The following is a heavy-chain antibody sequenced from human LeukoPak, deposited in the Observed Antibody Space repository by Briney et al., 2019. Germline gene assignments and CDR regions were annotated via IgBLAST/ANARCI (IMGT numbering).Heavy chain of an antibody. V-gene: IGHV1-8*02. J-gene: IGHJ4*02. Sequence: ASVKVSRKASGYTFTSYGISWVRQAPGQGLEWMGWMNPKSGNTGSAQRFQGRVTMTRDTSISTAYMELISLRSEDTAVYYCARVWGAIDYWGQGTLVTVSS. CDR2: MNPKSGNT. D-gene: IGHD1-26*01. CDR1: GYTFTSYG. CDR3: ARVWGAIDY.